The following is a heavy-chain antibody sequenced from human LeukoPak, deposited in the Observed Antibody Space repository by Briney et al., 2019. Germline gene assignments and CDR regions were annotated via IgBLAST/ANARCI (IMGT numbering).Heavy chain of an antibody. CDR3: TSITMIVVAM. CDR2: TRSKANSYAT. V-gene: IGHV3-73*01. D-gene: IGHD3-22*01. J-gene: IGHJ4*02. CDR1: GFTFSGSA. Sequence: GGSLRLSCAASGFTFSGSAMHWVRRASGKGLEWVGRTRSKANSYATAYAASVKGRFTVSRDDSKNTAYLQMNSLKTEDTAVYYCTSITMIVVAMGGQGTLVTVSS.